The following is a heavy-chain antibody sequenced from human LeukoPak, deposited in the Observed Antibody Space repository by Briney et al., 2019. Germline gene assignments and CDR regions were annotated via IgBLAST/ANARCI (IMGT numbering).Heavy chain of an antibody. J-gene: IGHJ1*01. CDR2: INHSGST. Sequence: PSETLSLTCAVYGGSFSGYYWSWIRQPPGKGLEWIGEINHSGSTNYNPSLKSRVTISVDTSKNQFSLKLSSVTAADTAVYYCARVPLGYCSSTSCYRGYFQHWGLGTLVTVSS. CDR3: ARVPLGYCSSTSCYRGYFQH. D-gene: IGHD2-2*02. V-gene: IGHV4-34*01. CDR1: GGSFSGYY.